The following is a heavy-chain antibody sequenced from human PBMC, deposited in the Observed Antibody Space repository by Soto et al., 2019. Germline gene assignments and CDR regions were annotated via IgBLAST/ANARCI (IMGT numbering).Heavy chain of an antibody. CDR2: IFSNDEK. CDR3: ARTLAHDYGDYDFDY. J-gene: IGHJ4*02. CDR1: GFSLSNARMG. V-gene: IGHV2-26*01. Sequence: QVTLKESGPVLVKPTETLTLTCTVSGFSLSNARMGVSWIRQPPGKALEWLAHIFSNDEKSYSTSLKSRLTITKDTSKSQVVLTMTNMDPVDTATYYCARTLAHDYGDYDFDYWGQGTLVTVSS. D-gene: IGHD4-17*01.